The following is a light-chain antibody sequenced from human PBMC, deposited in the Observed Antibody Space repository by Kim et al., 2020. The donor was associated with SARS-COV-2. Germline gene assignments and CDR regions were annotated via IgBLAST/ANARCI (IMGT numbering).Light chain of an antibody. J-gene: IGKJ4*01. CDR1: QSISSY. CDR3: QQSYSTWLT. Sequence: DIQMTQSPSSLSASVADRVTITCRASQSISSYLNWYQQKPGKAPKLLIYAASSLQSGVPSRFSGSGSGTDFTLTISSLQPEDFATYYCQQSYSTWLTFGGGTKVDIK. V-gene: IGKV1-39*01. CDR2: AAS.